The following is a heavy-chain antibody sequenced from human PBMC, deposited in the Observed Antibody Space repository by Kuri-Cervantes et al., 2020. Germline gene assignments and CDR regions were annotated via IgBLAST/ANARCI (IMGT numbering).Heavy chain of an antibody. CDR3: AKKPDGSGWYR. V-gene: IGHV3-23*01. CDR2: ISESGGTT. CDR1: GFTFSRYA. D-gene: IGHD6-19*01. J-gene: IGHJ5*02. Sequence: GGSLRLSCAASGFTFSRYAMTWVRQAPGKGLEWVSAISESGGTTYYADSMKGRFTISRDNSKITLYLQMNRLRAEDTAVYYCAKKPDGSGWYRWGQGTLVTVSS.